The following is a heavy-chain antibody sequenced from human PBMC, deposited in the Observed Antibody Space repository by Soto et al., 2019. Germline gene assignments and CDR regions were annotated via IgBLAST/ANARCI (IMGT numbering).Heavy chain of an antibody. Sequence: GGSLRLSCSASGFSFEDYTMGWFRQAPGKGLEWVGFIRTKRFGGTAEYAASVKGRFTISGDDSKRVAYLQMNSLISEDTAVYRCTREASTFGGVVVLQDVFDMWGQGTMVTVSS. D-gene: IGHD3-16*02. CDR3: TREASTFGGVVVLQDVFDM. CDR1: GFSFEDYT. V-gene: IGHV3-49*03. J-gene: IGHJ3*02. CDR2: IRTKRFGGTA.